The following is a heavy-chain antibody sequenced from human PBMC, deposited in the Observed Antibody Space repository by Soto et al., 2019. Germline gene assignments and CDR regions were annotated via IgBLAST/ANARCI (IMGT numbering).Heavy chain of an antibody. CDR3: ARDRGTAIPAWYFDY. V-gene: IGHV4-30-4*01. CDR2: IYYSGST. D-gene: IGHD2-21*02. CDR1: GGSISSGDYY. J-gene: IGHJ4*02. Sequence: QVQLQESGPGLVKPSQTLSLTCTVSGGSISSGDYYWSWIRQPPGKGLEWIGYIYYSGSTYYNPSLKSRVTIAVDTSKNQFSLKLSSVTAADTAVYYCARDRGTAIPAWYFDYWGQGTLVTVSS.